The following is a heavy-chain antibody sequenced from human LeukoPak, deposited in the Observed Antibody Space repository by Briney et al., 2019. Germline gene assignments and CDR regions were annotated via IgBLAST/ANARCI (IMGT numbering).Heavy chain of an antibody. V-gene: IGHV4-59*01. J-gene: IGHJ5*02. Sequence: SETLSLTCTVSGGNISPYFWSWIRQPPGKGLEWIGNISYTGSTNYNPSLKSRVTISVDTSKKQFSLQMTSVTAADTAVYYCARDDYRGVTNFDPWGQGTLVTVSS. CDR1: GGNISPYF. CDR2: ISYTGST. D-gene: IGHD3-10*01. CDR3: ARDDYRGVTNFDP.